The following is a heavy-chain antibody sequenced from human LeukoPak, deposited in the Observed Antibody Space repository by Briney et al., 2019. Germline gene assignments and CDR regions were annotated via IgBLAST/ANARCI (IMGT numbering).Heavy chain of an antibody. CDR2: ISSGGDAT. D-gene: IGHD2-8*01. Sequence: GGSLRLSCAASGFIFNSYAMSWVRQAPEKGLDWVSAISSGGDATYYADSVKGRFTISRDNSKNTLYLQMNSLRAEDTAVYYCAKRDTNGRYYFDYWGQGTLVTVSS. CDR3: AKRDTNGRYYFDY. J-gene: IGHJ4*02. V-gene: IGHV3-23*01. CDR1: GFIFNSYA.